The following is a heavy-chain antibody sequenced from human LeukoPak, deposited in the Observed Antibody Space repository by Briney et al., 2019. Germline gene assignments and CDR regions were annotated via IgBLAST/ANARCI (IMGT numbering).Heavy chain of an antibody. D-gene: IGHD2-21*01. Sequence: PGRSLRLSCAASGFTFSSYAMHWVRQAPGKGLEWVAVISYDGSNKYYADSVKGRFTISRDNSKNTLYLQMNSLRAEDTAVYYCARDPLMKVIPRGFGYWGQGTLVTVSS. CDR1: GFTFSSYA. CDR2: ISYDGSNK. V-gene: IGHV3-30*01. CDR3: ARDPLMKVIPRGFGY. J-gene: IGHJ4*02.